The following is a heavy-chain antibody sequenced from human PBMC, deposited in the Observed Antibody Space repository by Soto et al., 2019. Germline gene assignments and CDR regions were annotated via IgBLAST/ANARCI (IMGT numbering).Heavy chain of an antibody. D-gene: IGHD4-17*01. J-gene: IGHJ4*02. Sequence: PGGSLRLSCAASGFTFDDYAMHWVRQAPGKGLEWVSGISWNSGSIGYADSVKGRFTISRDNAKNSLYLQMNSLRAEDTALYYCAKDKGYGDPEAYYFDYWGQGTLVTVSS. CDR1: GFTFDDYA. V-gene: IGHV3-9*01. CDR3: AKDKGYGDPEAYYFDY. CDR2: ISWNSGSI.